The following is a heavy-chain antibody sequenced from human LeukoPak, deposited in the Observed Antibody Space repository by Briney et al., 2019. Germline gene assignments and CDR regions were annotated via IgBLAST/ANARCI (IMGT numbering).Heavy chain of an antibody. CDR1: GFTISSYA. D-gene: IGHD6-13*01. J-gene: IGHJ4*02. CDR3: ARKKKSSSWYFWHFDY. Sequence: GGSLRLSCAASGFTISSYAMSWVRQAPGKGLEWVSLISGSGSSTYYADSVKGRFTISRDNSKNTLYLQMNSLRAEDTAVYYCARKKKSSSWYFWHFDYWGQGTLVTVSS. CDR2: ISGSGSST. V-gene: IGHV3-23*01.